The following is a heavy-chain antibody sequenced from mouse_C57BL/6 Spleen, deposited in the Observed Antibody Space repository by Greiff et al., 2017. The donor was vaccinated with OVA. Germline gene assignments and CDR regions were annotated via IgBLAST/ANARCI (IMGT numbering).Heavy chain of an antibody. CDR2: INPNNGGT. J-gene: IGHJ2*01. D-gene: IGHD2-5*01. CDR3: ARPRPYSNYTEGYYCDY. CDR1: GYTFTDYN. V-gene: IGHV1-18*01. Sequence: QLQQSGPELVKPGASVKIPCKASGYTFTDYNMDWVKQSHGKSLEWIGDINPNNGGTIYNQKFKGKATLTVDKSSSTAYMELRSLTSEDTAVYYCARPRPYSNYTEGYYCDYWGQGTTLTVSS.